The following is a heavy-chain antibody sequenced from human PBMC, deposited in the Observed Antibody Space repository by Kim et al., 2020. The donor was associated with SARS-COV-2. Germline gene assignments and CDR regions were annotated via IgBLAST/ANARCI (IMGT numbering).Heavy chain of an antibody. Sequence: SETLSLTCTVSGGSISSSSYYWGWIRQPPGKGLEWIGSIYYSGSTYYNPSLKSRVTISVDTSKNQFSLKLSSVTAADTAVYYCATGLSYYDFWSGYYPFDHWGQGTLVTVSS. CDR1: GGSISSSSYY. J-gene: IGHJ4*02. D-gene: IGHD3-3*01. CDR2: IYYSGST. CDR3: ATGLSYYDFWSGYYPFDH. V-gene: IGHV4-39*07.